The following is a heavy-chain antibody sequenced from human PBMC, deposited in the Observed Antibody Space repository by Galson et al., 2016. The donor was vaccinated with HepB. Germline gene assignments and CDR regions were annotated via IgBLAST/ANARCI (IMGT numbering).Heavy chain of an antibody. J-gene: IGHJ4*02. Sequence: SLRLSCAASGFTFSSYGMHWVRQAPGKGLEWVAFISYEGRNKKYADSVKGRFTISRDNSKKTLYLQMNSLRVEDTAVYYCAKDGRIYCSSASCHDHFHYWGQGTLVTVSS. V-gene: IGHV3-30*18. CDR1: GFTFSSYG. CDR2: ISYEGRNK. D-gene: IGHD2-2*01. CDR3: AKDGRIYCSSASCHDHFHY.